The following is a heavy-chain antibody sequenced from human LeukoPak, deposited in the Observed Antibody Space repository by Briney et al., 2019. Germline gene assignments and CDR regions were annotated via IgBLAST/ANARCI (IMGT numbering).Heavy chain of an antibody. CDR3: ASDIVATSGDF. V-gene: IGHV3-11*01. J-gene: IGHJ4*02. Sequence: GGSLRLSCAASGFTFSDYYMSWIRQAPGRGLEWVAYITSSGDDIYYADSVKGRFTISRDNAKNALFLRMSSLRVEDTATYYCASDIVATSGDFWGQGTLVSVSS. CDR1: GFTFSDYY. D-gene: IGHD5-12*01. CDR2: ITSSGDDI.